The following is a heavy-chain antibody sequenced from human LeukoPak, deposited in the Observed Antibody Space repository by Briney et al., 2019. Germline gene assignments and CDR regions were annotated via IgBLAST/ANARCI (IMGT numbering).Heavy chain of an antibody. CDR2: IKQDGSEK. J-gene: IGHJ4*02. Sequence: GRSLRLSCAASGFTFSRYGMHWVRQAPGKGLEWVANIKQDGSEKYYVDSVKGRFTISRDNAKNSLYLQMNSLRAEDTAVYYCARVGGRHGELYYFDYWGQGTLVTVSS. CDR1: GFTFSRYG. V-gene: IGHV3-7*01. CDR3: ARVGGRHGELYYFDY. D-gene: IGHD3-10*01.